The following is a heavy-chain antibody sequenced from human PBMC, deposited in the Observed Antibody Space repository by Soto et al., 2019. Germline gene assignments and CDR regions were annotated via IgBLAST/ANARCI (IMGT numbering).Heavy chain of an antibody. CDR2: INPGDSDI. D-gene: IGHD4-4*01. V-gene: IGHV5-51*01. J-gene: IGHJ6*02. Sequence: GESLKISCKASGYSFTTYWIAWVRRMPGKGLEWVGVINPGDSDIRYSPSFQGQVTISADNSISTAYLQWSSLKASGTAMYYCARHEQFYYYYYGMDVWGQGTAVTVSS. CDR3: ARHEQFYYYYYGMDV. CDR1: GYSFTTYW.